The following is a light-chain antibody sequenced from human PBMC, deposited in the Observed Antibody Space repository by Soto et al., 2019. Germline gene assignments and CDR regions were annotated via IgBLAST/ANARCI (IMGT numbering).Light chain of an antibody. V-gene: IGKV1D-13*01. CDR1: QGISSA. CDR2: DAS. J-gene: IGKJ4*01. CDR3: QQFNNDPHENT. Sequence: AIQLTQSPSSLSASVGDRVTITCRASQGISSALAWYQQKPGKAPKLLIYDASSLESGVPSRFSGSGSGTDFTLTISSLQPEDFATYYCQQFNNDPHENTFGGGNKVEIK.